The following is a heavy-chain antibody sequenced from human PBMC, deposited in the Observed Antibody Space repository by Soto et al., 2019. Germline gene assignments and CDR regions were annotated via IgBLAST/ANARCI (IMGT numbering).Heavy chain of an antibody. V-gene: IGHV3-53*01. J-gene: IGHJ4*02. CDR1: GFSVRTNY. CDR2: IYSGGST. Sequence: PGGSLRLSCAASGFSVRTNYMNWVRQAPGKGLEWVSVIYSGGSTYYADSVKGRFTISRDTSKNTLFLQMSSLRADDTALYYCATGGSFHCFDFWGQGTLVTVSS. D-gene: IGHD1-26*01. CDR3: ATGGSFHCFDF.